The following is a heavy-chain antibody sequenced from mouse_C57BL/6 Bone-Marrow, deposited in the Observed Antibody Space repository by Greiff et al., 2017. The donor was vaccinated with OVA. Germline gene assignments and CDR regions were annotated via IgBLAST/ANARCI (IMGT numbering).Heavy chain of an antibody. V-gene: IGHV2-3*01. CDR3: AKNHYYDSGL. D-gene: IGHD1-1*01. CDR1: GFSFTSYG. J-gene: IGHJ1*03. Sequence: VQLMESGPGLVAPSQCLTISCAVSGFSFTSYGVSWVRQPPGKGLEWLGVIWGDGSTNYHSAPISRLSISKDNTKSQVFLKLNSLQTDDTDSYYCAKNHYYDSGLWGTGTTVTVSS. CDR2: IWGDGST.